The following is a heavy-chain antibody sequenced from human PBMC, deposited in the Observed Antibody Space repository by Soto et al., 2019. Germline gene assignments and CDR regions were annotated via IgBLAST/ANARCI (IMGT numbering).Heavy chain of an antibody. CDR2: IYYSGST. CDR1: GGSIRSSGYY. V-gene: IGHV4-39*01. Sequence: QLQLQESGPGLVKPSETLSLSCSVSGGSIRSSGYYWGWIRQPPGKGLEWIGSIYYSGSTYDNPSLKSRVTISVDTSKNQFSLKLSSVTAADTAVYYCARHRYCSGGSCYHYDNWFDPWGQGTLVTVSS. CDR3: ARHRYCSGGSCYHYDNWFDP. D-gene: IGHD2-15*01. J-gene: IGHJ5*02.